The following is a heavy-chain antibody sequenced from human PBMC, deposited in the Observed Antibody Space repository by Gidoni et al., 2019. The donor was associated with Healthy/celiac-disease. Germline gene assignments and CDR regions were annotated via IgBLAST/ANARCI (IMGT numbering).Heavy chain of an antibody. CDR2: INPNSGGT. J-gene: IGHJ3*02. CDR1: GYTFTGYY. CDR3: ARARRYYDSSGYYGNRGSNDAFDI. V-gene: IGHV1-2*04. Sequence: QVQLVQSGAEVKKPGASVKVSCNASGYTFTGYYMHWGRLPPGQGLEWMGWINPNSGGTNYAQKFQGWVTMTRDTSISTAYMELSRLRSDDTAVYYCARARRYYDSSGYYGNRGSNDAFDIWGQGTMVTVSS. D-gene: IGHD3-22*01.